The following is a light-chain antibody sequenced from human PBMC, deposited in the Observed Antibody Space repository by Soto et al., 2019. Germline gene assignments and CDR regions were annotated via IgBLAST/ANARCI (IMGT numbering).Light chain of an antibody. Sequence: QSALTQPASVSGSPGQSITISCTGTSSDIGGYDYVSWYRQHPGKAPKLLVAGNRPSGVPDRFSVSKSGASASLAITGLQAEDEADYYCQSYDSCLSRRWVFGGGTKLTVL. CDR2: G. J-gene: IGLJ3*02. CDR1: SSDIGGYDY. V-gene: IGLV2-14*03. CDR3: QSYDSCLSRRWV.